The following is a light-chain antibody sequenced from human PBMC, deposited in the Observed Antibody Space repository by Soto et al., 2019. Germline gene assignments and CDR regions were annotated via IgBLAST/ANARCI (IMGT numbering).Light chain of an antibody. CDR2: EVT. Sequence: QSALTQPASVSGSPGQSITISCTGTSSDVGGYKYVSWYQHQSGKAPKLMIYEVTNRPSGVSNRFSGSKSGNTASLTISGLQAEDETDYYCSSYTSSSTLVFGGGTQLTVL. CDR1: SSDVGGYKY. CDR3: SSYTSSSTLV. J-gene: IGLJ7*01. V-gene: IGLV2-14*01.